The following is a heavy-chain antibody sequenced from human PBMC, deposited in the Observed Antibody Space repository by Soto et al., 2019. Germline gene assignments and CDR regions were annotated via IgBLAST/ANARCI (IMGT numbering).Heavy chain of an antibody. CDR3: ARDYYDSSGYYSEGPTTNGILDY. V-gene: IGHV4-39*02. D-gene: IGHD3-22*01. CDR2: IYYSGST. CDR1: GGSISSSSYY. Sequence: PSETLSLTCTVSGGSISSSSYYWGWIRQPPGKGKEWIGSIYYSGSTYYNPSLKSRVTISVDTSKNQFSLKLSSVTAADTAVYYCARDYYDSSGYYSEGPTTNGILDYWGQGTLVTVSS. J-gene: IGHJ4*02.